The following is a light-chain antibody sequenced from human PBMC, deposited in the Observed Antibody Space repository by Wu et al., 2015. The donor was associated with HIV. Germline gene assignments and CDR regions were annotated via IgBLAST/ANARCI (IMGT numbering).Light chain of an antibody. Sequence: DVLMTQSPSSLSAFVGDKVVLTCRPNQSVGKFLNWYLQRPGEVPKVLVYAATNLQNGVSSRFSASGSGTHFTLTISSLQPEDFGTYYCQQSSTLPRTFGPGT. V-gene: IGKV1-39*01. J-gene: IGKJ3*01. CDR3: QQSSTLPRT. CDR2: AAT. CDR1: QSVGKF.